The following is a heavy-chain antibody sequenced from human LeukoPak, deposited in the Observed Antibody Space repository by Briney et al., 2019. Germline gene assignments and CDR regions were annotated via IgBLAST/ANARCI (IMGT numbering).Heavy chain of an antibody. V-gene: IGHV4-34*01. CDR1: GGSFSDYY. CDR2: INHSGST. Sequence: KPSETLSLTCAVYGGSFSDYYWSWIRQPPGKGLEWIGEINHSGSTNYNPSLKSRVTISVDTSKNQFSLKLSSVTAADTAVYYCARGFFGQLLSRFRAFDIWGQGTMVTVSS. CDR3: ARGFFGQLLSRFRAFDI. D-gene: IGHD2-2*01. J-gene: IGHJ3*02.